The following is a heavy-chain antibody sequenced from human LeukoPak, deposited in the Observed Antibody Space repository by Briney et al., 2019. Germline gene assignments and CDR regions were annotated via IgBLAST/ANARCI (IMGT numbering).Heavy chain of an antibody. CDR1: GYSISSGYY. J-gene: IGHJ4*02. D-gene: IGHD6-13*01. V-gene: IGHV4-38-2*01. Sequence: PSETLSLTCAVSGYSISSGYYWGWIRQPPGKGLEWIGSIYHSGSTYYSPSLKSRVTISVDTSKNQFSLKLSSVTAADTAVYYCARQSTGINFDYWGQGTLVTVSS. CDR3: ARQSTGINFDY. CDR2: IYHSGST.